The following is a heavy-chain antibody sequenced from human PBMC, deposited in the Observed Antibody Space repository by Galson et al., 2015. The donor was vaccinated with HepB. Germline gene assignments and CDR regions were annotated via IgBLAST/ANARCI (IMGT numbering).Heavy chain of an antibody. V-gene: IGHV1-18*01. Sequence: SVKVSCKAVGYTFDAYGISWVRQAPGQRLEWMGWIRVSNGNTTYAQKFQDRVTMTADRVTRTAYMEVTSLRSEDTAVYYCARDDLIVGANPDYWGQGTLVIVSS. D-gene: IGHD1-26*01. CDR2: IRVSNGNT. J-gene: IGHJ4*02. CDR3: ARDDLIVGANPDY. CDR1: GYTFDAYG.